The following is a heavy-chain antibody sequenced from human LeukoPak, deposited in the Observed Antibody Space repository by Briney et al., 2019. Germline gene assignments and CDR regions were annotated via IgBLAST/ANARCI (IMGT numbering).Heavy chain of an antibody. CDR2: ISAYNGNT. CDR1: GYTFTSYG. V-gene: IGHV1-18*01. Sequence: ASVKVSCKASGYTFTSYGISWVRQAPGQGLEWMGWISAYNGNTNYAQKLQGRVTMTTDTSTSTAYMELRSLRSDDTAVYYCARKGWTLVVDPTDFPMGHAIDIWGQGKTVSASS. CDR3: ARKGWTLVVDPTDFPMGHAIDI. J-gene: IGHJ3*02. D-gene: IGHD2-2*01.